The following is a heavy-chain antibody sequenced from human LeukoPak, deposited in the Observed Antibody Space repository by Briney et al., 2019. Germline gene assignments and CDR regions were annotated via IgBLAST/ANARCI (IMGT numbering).Heavy chain of an antibody. CDR3: TRGPEWFGVNVDY. Sequence: ASVKVSCKASGYIYTIYGINCVQQAPGQGLEWMGWISAYNGNTKYAQKLQGRVTMTTDTSTSTAHMELRSLRTDDTAVYYCTRGPEWFGVNVDYWGQGTLVTVSS. J-gene: IGHJ4*02. D-gene: IGHD3-10*01. V-gene: IGHV1-18*01. CDR1: GYIYTIYG. CDR2: ISAYNGNT.